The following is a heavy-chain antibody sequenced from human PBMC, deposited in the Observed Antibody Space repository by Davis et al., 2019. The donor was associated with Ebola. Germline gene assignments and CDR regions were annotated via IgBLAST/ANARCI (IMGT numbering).Heavy chain of an antibody. Sequence: ASVKVSCKASGYTFTTYAIHWVRQAPGQRLEWMGWINSGNGNTRYSQNFQGRVTITRDTSASTAYLELSRLRSDDTAVYYCARDFDGMDVWGQGTTVTVSS. CDR1: GYTFTTYA. V-gene: IGHV1-3*01. D-gene: IGHD3-3*01. J-gene: IGHJ6*02. CDR2: INSGNGNT. CDR3: ARDFDGMDV.